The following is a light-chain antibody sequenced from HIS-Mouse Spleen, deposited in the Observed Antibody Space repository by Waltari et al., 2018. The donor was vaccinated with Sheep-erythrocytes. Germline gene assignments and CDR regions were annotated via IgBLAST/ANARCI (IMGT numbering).Light chain of an antibody. J-gene: IGLJ3*02. CDR2: DVS. CDR1: SSDVGVYNY. Sequence: QSALTQPRSVSGSPGQSVTISCTGTSSDVGVYNYVSWYQQHPGKAPKLMIYDVSKRPSGVPDRCSGAKSGNTASLTISGLQAEDEADYYCCSYAGSYTWVFGGGTKLTVL. CDR3: CSYAGSYTWV. V-gene: IGLV2-11*01.